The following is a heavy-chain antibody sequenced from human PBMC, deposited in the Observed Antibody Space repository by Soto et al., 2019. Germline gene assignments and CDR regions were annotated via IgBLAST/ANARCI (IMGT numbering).Heavy chain of an antibody. D-gene: IGHD6-19*01. CDR3: VREGQWLVRLGGVQYHGMDV. Sequence: ASVKVSCKVSGYTLTELSMHWVRQAHGKGLEWMGGFDPEDGETIYAQKFQGRVTMTEDTSTDTAYMELSSLRSEDTAIYFCVREGQWLVRLGGVQYHGMDVWGQGTTVTVSS. CDR1: GYTLTELS. J-gene: IGHJ6*02. V-gene: IGHV1-24*01. CDR2: FDPEDGET.